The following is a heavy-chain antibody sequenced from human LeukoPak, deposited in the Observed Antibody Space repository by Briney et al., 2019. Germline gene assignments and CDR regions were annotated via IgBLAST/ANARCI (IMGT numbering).Heavy chain of an antibody. CDR1: GFTFSNFD. Sequence: PGGSLRLFCAASGFTFSNFDMYWVRQGPGRGLDWVSTIGVGGETHYPDSMRGRFTISRDNTKSSLYLQIDGLRVGDTAVYYYAREHCDGGNCYGWRYLDVWGKGTTVIVSS. CDR3: AREHCDGGNCYGWRYLDV. CDR2: IGVGGET. J-gene: IGHJ6*03. D-gene: IGHD2-15*01. V-gene: IGHV3-13*01.